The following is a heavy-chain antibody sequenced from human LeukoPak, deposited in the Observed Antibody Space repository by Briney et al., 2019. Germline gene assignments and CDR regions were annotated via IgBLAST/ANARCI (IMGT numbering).Heavy chain of an antibody. J-gene: IGHJ4*02. CDR1: GFTFNNYA. Sequence: GGSLRLSCAASGFTFNNYAMSWVHQAPGKGLEWVSAVSAGGGVTYYADSVRGRFTISRDNSNKKVFLQMNSLRAEDTAVYYCAKDRGIAVAGADFDYWGQGTLVTVSS. CDR3: AKDRGIAVAGADFDY. V-gene: IGHV3-23*01. D-gene: IGHD6-19*01. CDR2: VSAGGGVT.